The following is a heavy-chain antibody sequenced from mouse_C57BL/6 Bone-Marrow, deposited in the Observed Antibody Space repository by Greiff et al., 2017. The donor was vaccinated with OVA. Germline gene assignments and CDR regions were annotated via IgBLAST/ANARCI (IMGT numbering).Heavy chain of an antibody. CDR1: GYTFTSYW. D-gene: IGHD5-1*01. Sequence: QVQLKQSGAELVKPGASVKLSCKASGYTFTSYWMHWVKQRPGQGLEWIGMIHPNSGSTNYNEKFKSKATLTVDKSSSTAYMQLSSLTSEDSAVYYCARVPRKNFDYWGQGTTLTVSS. CDR3: ARVPRKNFDY. CDR2: IHPNSGST. V-gene: IGHV1-64*01. J-gene: IGHJ2*01.